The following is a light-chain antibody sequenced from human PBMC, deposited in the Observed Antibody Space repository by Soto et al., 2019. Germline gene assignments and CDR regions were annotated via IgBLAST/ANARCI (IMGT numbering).Light chain of an antibody. CDR2: DVN. Sequence: QSVLTQPASVSGSPGQSITVSCTGTSSDIGGSNYVSWYQQHPGKAPRLIIYDVNNRPSGVSARFSGSKSGNTASLTISGLQDEDEAAYYCTSYKRSPLYVFGTGTKVTVL. J-gene: IGLJ1*01. CDR3: TSYKRSPLYV. CDR1: SSDIGGSNY. V-gene: IGLV2-14*03.